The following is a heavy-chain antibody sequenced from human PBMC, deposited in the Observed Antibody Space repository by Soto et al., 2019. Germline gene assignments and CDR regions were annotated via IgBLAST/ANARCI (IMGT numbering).Heavy chain of an antibody. D-gene: IGHD3-16*02. V-gene: IGHV3-23*01. CDR2: ISGSGGST. J-gene: IGHJ4*02. Sequence: GGSLRLSCAASGFTFSSYAMSWVRQAPGKGLEWVSAISGSGGSTYYADSVKGRFTISRDNSKNTLYLQMNSLRAEDTAVYYCAKRRGGEYVWGSYRYFDYWGQGTLVTVSS. CDR1: GFTFSSYA. CDR3: AKRRGGEYVWGSYRYFDY.